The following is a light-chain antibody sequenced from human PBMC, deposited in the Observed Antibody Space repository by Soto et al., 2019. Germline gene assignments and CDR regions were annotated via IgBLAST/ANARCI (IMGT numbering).Light chain of an antibody. Sequence: QSVLTQPPSVSGAPGQRVTISCTGSSSNIGAGYDVHWYQQLPGTAPKLLIYGNSNRPSGVPDRFSGSKSGTSASLAITGLQAEDEADYYCQSYDSSLSVVFGGGTKRTV. J-gene: IGLJ2*01. V-gene: IGLV1-40*01. CDR2: GNS. CDR3: QSYDSSLSVV. CDR1: SSNIGAGYD.